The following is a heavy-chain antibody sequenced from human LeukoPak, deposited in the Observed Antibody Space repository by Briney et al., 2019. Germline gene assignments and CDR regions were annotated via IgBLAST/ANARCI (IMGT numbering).Heavy chain of an antibody. V-gene: IGHV4-59*12. CDR2: IYYSGRT. J-gene: IGHJ6*02. Sequence: SETLSLTCTVSGGSISSYYWSWIRQPPGKGLEWIGYIYYSGRTKYNPSLKSRVTISVDTSKNQFSLKLSSVTAADTAVYYCARASAGMDVWGQGTTVTVSS. CDR3: ARASAGMDV. CDR1: GGSISSYY.